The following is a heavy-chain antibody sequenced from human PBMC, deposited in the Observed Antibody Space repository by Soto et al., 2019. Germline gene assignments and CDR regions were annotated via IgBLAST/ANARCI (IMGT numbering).Heavy chain of an antibody. CDR3: ARESRSELGTVEY. D-gene: IGHD1-1*01. Sequence: QVRLQESGPGLVKPSETLSLTCTVSGASISNYYWSWIRQPAGKGLECLGRIYASGTTTYNPSLRSRDTMSVDTSKNQFSLNLNSVTAAYTAVYYCARESRSELGTVEYWGQGTLVTVSS. J-gene: IGHJ4*02. V-gene: IGHV4-4*07. CDR1: GASISNYY. CDR2: IYASGTT.